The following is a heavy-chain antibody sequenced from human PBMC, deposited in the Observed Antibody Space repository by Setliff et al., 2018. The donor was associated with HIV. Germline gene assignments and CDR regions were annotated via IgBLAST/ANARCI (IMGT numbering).Heavy chain of an antibody. CDR3: ARAGSSWTDAFDI. D-gene: IGHD6-13*01. CDR2: IRTYNGNT. Sequence: GASVKVSCKTSGYTFTNYGISWVRQAPGQGLEWTGWIRTYNGNTNYAQRLQGRVTMTTDTSTSTAYMELRSLRSDDTAVYYCARAGSSWTDAFDIWGQGTMVTVSS. J-gene: IGHJ3*02. V-gene: IGHV1-18*01. CDR1: GYTFTNYG.